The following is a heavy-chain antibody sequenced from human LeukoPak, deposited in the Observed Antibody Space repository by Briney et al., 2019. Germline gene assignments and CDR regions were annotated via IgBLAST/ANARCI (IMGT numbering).Heavy chain of an antibody. CDR2: IYYSGST. J-gene: IGHJ4*02. D-gene: IGHD3-3*01. CDR3: ARGVEEWLFDY. Sequence: SETLSLTCTVSGGSISSYYWSWIRQPPGKGLEWIGYIYYSGSTNYNPSLKSRVTISVDTSKNQFSLKLSSVTAADTAVYYCARGVEEWLFDYWGQGTLVTVSS. CDR1: GGSISSYY. V-gene: IGHV4-59*01.